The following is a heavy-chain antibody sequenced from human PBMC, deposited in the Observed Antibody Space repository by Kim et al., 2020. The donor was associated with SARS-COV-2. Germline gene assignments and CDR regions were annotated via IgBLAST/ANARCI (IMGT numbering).Heavy chain of an antibody. CDR2: INPNSGGT. CDR1: GYTFTGYY. Sequence: ASVKVSCKASGYTFTGYYMHWVRQAPGQGLEWMGWINPNSGGTNYAQKFQGRVTMTRDTSISTAYMELSRLRSDDTAVYYCARGSPQQLVREPYGMDVWGQGTTVTVSS. CDR3: ARGSPQQLVREPYGMDV. D-gene: IGHD6-13*01. V-gene: IGHV1-2*02. J-gene: IGHJ6*02.